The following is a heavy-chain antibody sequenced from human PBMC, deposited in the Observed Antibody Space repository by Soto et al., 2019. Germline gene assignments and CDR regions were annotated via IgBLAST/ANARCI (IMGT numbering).Heavy chain of an antibody. J-gene: IGHJ4*02. CDR2: INQDGSEK. CDR1: GLPFSTNW. Sequence: EVQLMESGGGLVQPGGSLRLSCAASGLPFSTNWLDWVRQTPGKGLEWVANINQDGSEKNYVDSVKGRFTIYRDNAKNSLYLQMSSLTAEDSALYYCSRSLNSWGQGTLVTVSS. CDR3: SRSLNS. V-gene: IGHV3-7*01.